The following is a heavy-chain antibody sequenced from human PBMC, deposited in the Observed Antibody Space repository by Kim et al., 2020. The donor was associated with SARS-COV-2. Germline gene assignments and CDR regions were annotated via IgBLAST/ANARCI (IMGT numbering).Heavy chain of an antibody. J-gene: IGHJ4*02. D-gene: IGHD6-19*01. CDR3: ARHMMAVAGTSFDY. V-gene: IGHV4-39*01. CDR1: GGSISSSSYY. CDR2: IYYSGST. Sequence: SETLSLTCTVSGGSISSSSYYWGWIRQPPGKGLEWIGSIYYSGSTYYNPSLKSRVTISVDTSKNQFSLKLSSVTAADTAVYYCARHMMAVAGTSFDYWGQGTLVTVSS.